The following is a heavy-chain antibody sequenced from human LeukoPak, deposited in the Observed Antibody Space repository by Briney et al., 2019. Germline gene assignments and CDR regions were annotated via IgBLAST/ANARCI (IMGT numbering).Heavy chain of an antibody. V-gene: IGHV4-34*01. Sequence: SETLSLTCAVYGGSFSGYYWSWIRQPPGKGLEWIGEINHSGSTNYNPSLKSRVTISVDTSKNQFSLKLSSVTAADTAVYYCARGNPTVVAPFDYWGQGTLVTVSS. J-gene: IGHJ4*02. CDR2: INHSGST. CDR1: GGSFSGYY. D-gene: IGHD2-15*01. CDR3: ARGNPTVVAPFDY.